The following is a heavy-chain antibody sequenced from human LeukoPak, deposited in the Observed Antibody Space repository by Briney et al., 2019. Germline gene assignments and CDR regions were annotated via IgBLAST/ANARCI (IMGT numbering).Heavy chain of an antibody. CDR2: ISGSSDST. J-gene: IGHJ4*02. D-gene: IGHD3-16*01. CDR3: AKALGDWPTTLDY. Sequence: GGSLRLSCSASGFIFRHYAVNWVRQSPGKGLEWVSGISGSSDSTYYADSVKGRLTVSRDNSKNTLYLQMNSLTAADTAVYFCAKALGDWPTTLDYWGQGTLVTVSS. V-gene: IGHV3-23*01. CDR1: GFIFRHYA.